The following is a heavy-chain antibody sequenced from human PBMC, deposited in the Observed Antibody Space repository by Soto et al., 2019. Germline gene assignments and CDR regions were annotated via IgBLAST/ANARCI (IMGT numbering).Heavy chain of an antibody. D-gene: IGHD3-10*01. J-gene: IGHJ4*02. V-gene: IGHV1-18*01. CDR3: ARAWFGDFVYYFDY. Sequence: VKVSCKASGYTFTNYAISWVRQAPGQGLEWMGWISAYNGNTNYAQKLQGRVTMTTDTSTSSASMELRSLRSDDTVVYYCARAWFGDFVYYFDYWGQGTLVTVSS. CDR2: ISAYNGNT. CDR1: GYTFTNYA.